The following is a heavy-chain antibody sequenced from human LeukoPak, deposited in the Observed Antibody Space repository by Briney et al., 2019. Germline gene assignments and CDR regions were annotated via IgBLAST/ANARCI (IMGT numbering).Heavy chain of an antibody. CDR3: VRAYSRGYSDDFDF. Sequence: GGSLRLSCAASGFTFSDYYMSWFRQAPGVGLEWLSYINLNNGTMYYADSVRGRFAISRDNTKNSLYLQMNSLRGEDTAVYYCVRAYSRGYSDDFDFWGQGTLVTVSS. J-gene: IGHJ4*02. V-gene: IGHV3-11*01. CDR2: INLNNGTM. CDR1: GFTFSDYY. D-gene: IGHD3-22*01.